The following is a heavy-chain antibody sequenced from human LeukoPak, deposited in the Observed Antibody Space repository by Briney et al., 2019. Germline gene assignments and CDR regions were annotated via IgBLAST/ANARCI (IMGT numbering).Heavy chain of an antibody. CDR1: GGTFSSYA. D-gene: IGHD2-2*01. Sequence: EASVKVSCKASGGTFSSYAISWVRQAPGQGLEWMGGIIPIFGTANYAQKFQGRVTITADESTSTAYMELSSLRSEDTAVYYCADYCSSTSCYLRWGQGTLVTVSS. CDR3: ADYCSSTSCYLR. V-gene: IGHV1-69*01. J-gene: IGHJ4*02. CDR2: IIPIFGTA.